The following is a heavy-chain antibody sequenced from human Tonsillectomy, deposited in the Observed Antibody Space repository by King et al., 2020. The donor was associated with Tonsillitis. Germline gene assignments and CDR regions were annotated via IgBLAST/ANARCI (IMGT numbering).Heavy chain of an antibody. V-gene: IGHV5-51*01. Sequence: VQLVESGAEVKKPGESLRISCKGSGYTSSSYWIGWVRQMPGKGLEWMGIIYPGDSDTRYSPSFQGQVTISVDKSITTPYLQWISLKASDTAMYYCARQDGGWGIEYWGQGTLVTVSS. CDR3: ARQDGGWGIEY. CDR1: GYTSSSYW. CDR2: IYPGDSDT. D-gene: IGHD3-16*01. J-gene: IGHJ4*02.